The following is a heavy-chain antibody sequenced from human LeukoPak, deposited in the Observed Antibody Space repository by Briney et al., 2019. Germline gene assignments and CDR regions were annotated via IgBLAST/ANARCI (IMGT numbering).Heavy chain of an antibody. J-gene: IGHJ6*02. V-gene: IGHV3-30-3*01. Sequence: QSGGSLRLSCAASEFIFSTYTMHWVRQAPGKGLEWVAIISNDGSSKYYADSVKGRFTISRDNSKNTLYLQMNSLRAEDTAVYYCANGGTVRVLDGMDVWGQGTTVTVSS. CDR2: ISNDGSSK. CDR1: EFIFSTYT. CDR3: ANGGTVRVLDGMDV. D-gene: IGHD4-17*01.